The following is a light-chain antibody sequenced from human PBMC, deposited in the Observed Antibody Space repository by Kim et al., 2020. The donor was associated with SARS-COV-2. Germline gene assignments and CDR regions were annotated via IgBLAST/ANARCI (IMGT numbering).Light chain of an antibody. V-gene: IGLV2-18*02. CDR3: SSYTSNSTWV. Sequence: GQSVTIPCTGPSSGVGSYHRVSSDQHPPHTAPIVMIYEVNNRPSGVPDRFSVSKSGNPASLTISGLQAEDEADYYCSSYTSNSTWVFGGGTKLTVL. CDR2: EVN. CDR1: SSGVGSYHR. J-gene: IGLJ3*02.